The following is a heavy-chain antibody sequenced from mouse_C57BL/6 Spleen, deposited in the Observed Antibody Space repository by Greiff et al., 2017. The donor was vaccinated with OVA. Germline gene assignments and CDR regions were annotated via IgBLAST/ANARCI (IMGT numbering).Heavy chain of an antibody. CDR2: INPSSGYT. V-gene: IGHV1-4*01. Sequence: VQLQQSGAELARPGASVKMSCKASGYTFTSYTMHWVKQRPGKGLEWIGYINPSSGYTKYNQKFKDKATLTADKSSSTAYMQLSSLTSEDSAVYYCARDGTTVVPHWYFDVWGTGTTVTVSS. CDR3: ARDGTTVVPHWYFDV. CDR1: GYTFTSYT. D-gene: IGHD1-1*01. J-gene: IGHJ1*03.